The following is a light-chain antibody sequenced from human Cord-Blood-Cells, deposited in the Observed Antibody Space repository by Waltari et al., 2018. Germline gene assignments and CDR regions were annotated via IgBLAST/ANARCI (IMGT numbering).Light chain of an antibody. CDR1: SSDVGCYNY. J-gene: IGLJ3*02. CDR3: CSYAGSYTLWV. Sequence: QSALTQPRSVSGSPGQSVTISCTGTSSDVGCYNYFSWYQQHPGKAPKLMIYDVSKRPSGVPDRFSGSKSGNTASLTISGLQAEDEADYYCCSYAGSYTLWVFGGGTKLTVL. V-gene: IGLV2-11*01. CDR2: DVS.